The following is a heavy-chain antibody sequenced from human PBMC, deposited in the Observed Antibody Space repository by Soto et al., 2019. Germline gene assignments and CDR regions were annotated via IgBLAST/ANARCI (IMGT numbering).Heavy chain of an antibody. J-gene: IGHJ6*02. D-gene: IGHD2-2*02. CDR1: GYSFTSYW. CDR3: ARGAVVVPAAIPDYYYYYGMDV. V-gene: IGHV5-10-1*01. Sequence: ESLKISCKGSGYSFTSYWISWVRQMPGKGLEWMGRIDPSDSYTNYSPSFQGHVTISADKSISTAYLQWSSLKASDTAMYYCARGAVVVPAAIPDYYYYYGMDVWGQGTTVTVSS. CDR2: IDPSDSYT.